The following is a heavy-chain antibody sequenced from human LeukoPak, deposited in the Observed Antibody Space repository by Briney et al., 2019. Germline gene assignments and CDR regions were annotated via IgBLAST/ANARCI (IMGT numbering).Heavy chain of an antibody. CDR3: ARWCNYYGSGRPCFGMDV. J-gene: IGHJ6*02. CDR1: GFTFDDYG. CDR2: INWNGGST. Sequence: GGSLRLSCAASGFTFDDYGMSWVRQAPGKGLECVSGINWNGGSTGYADSVKGRFTISRDNAKNSLYLQMNSLRAEDTALYHCARWCNYYGSGRPCFGMDVWGQGTTVTVSS. V-gene: IGHV3-20*01. D-gene: IGHD3-10*01.